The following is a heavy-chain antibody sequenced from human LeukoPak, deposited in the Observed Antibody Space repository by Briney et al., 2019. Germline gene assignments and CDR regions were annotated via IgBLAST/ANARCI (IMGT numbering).Heavy chain of an antibody. Sequence: GGTLRLSCAASGFSFSSYSMNWVRQAPGKGLEWGAVIRYDRSNKYYADSVKGRFTISRDNYKNTLYLQMNNLRAEDTAVYYCAKGGYCSSTSCYGGPNWFDPWGQGTLVTVSS. D-gene: IGHD2-2*01. CDR3: AKGGYCSSTSCYGGPNWFDP. CDR1: GFSFSSYS. J-gene: IGHJ5*02. V-gene: IGHV3-30*02. CDR2: IRYDRSNK.